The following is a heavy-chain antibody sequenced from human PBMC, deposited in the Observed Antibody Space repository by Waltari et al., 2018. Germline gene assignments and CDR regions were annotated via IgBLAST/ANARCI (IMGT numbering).Heavy chain of an antibody. J-gene: IGHJ4*02. V-gene: IGHV4-34*01. CDR2: INPSGST. Sequence: QVQLQQWGAGLLKPSETLSLTCAVYGGSFSGYYWSWIRQPPGKGLDWIGEINPSGSTNYNPSLKRRVTISVDTSKNQFSLRLSSVTAADTAVYYCARGHSYGHYFDYWGQGTLVTVSS. CDR3: ARGHSYGHYFDY. CDR1: GGSFSGYY. D-gene: IGHD5-18*01.